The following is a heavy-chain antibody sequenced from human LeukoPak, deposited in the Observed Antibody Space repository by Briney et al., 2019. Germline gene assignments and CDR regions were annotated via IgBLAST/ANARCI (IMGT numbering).Heavy chain of an antibody. CDR1: GFTLSSYW. CDR2: IKQDESEK. CDR3: ARDQVYAFWSGRFDYYYYYMDV. V-gene: IGHV3-7*01. D-gene: IGHD3-3*01. J-gene: IGHJ6*03. Sequence: GGSLRLSCAASGFTLSSYWMSWVRQAPGKGLEGVANIKQDESEKYYVDSVKGRFTISRDNAKNSLYLQMNSLRAEDTAVYYCARDQVYAFWSGRFDYYYYYMDVWGKGTTVTVSS.